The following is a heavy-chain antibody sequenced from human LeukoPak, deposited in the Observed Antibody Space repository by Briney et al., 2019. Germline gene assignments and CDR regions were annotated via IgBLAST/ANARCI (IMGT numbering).Heavy chain of an antibody. V-gene: IGHV3-21*01. J-gene: IGHJ6*03. CDR3: ARNGEDDISGTDYYMDV. D-gene: IGHD3-9*01. Sequence: GGSLRLSCAASGFTFSSYSMNWVRQAPGKGLEWVSSISSSSSYIYYADSVKGRFTISRDNAKNSLYLQMNSLRAEDTAVYYCARNGEDDISGTDYYMDVWGKGTTVTVSS. CDR1: GFTFSSYS. CDR2: ISSSSSYI.